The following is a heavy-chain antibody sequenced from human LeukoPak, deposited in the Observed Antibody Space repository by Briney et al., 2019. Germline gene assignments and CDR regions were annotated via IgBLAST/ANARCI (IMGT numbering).Heavy chain of an antibody. CDR2: INHSGST. D-gene: IGHD6-13*01. CDR1: GGSFSGYY. V-gene: IGHV4-34*01. Sequence: PSETLSLTCAVYGGSFSGYYWSWIRQPPGKGLEWIGEINHSGSTNYNPSLKSRVTISVDTSKNQFSLKLSSVTAADTAVYYCARRGSSWAFDYWGQGTLVTVSS. CDR3: ARRGSSWAFDY. J-gene: IGHJ4*02.